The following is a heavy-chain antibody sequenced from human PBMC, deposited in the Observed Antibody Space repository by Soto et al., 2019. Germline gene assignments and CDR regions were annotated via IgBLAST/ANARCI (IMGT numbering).Heavy chain of an antibody. J-gene: IGHJ6*02. Sequence: QVQLVQSGAEVKKPGSSVKVSCKASGGTFSSYAISWVRQAPGQGLEWMGGIIPIFGTANYAQKFQGRVTITADNSTSTAYMELSSLRSEDTAVYYCARDVPYAGIIHYYYYGMDVWGQGTTVTVSS. CDR2: IIPIFGTA. CDR1: GGTFSSYA. V-gene: IGHV1-69*06. D-gene: IGHD6-13*01. CDR3: ARDVPYAGIIHYYYYGMDV.